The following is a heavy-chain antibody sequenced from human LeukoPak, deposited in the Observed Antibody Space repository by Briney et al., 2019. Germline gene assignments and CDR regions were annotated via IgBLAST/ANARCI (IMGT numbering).Heavy chain of an antibody. CDR3: AREVIRGSYYIDS. CDR1: GFTFSSYS. J-gene: IGHJ4*02. Sequence: GGSLRLSCAASGFTFSSYSMNWVRQAPGKGLEWVSYISSSSSTIYYADSVKGRFTISRDNAKNSLYLQMNSLRAEDTAVYYCAREVIRGSYYIDSWGQGTLVTVSS. V-gene: IGHV3-48*01. D-gene: IGHD1-26*01. CDR2: ISSSSSTI.